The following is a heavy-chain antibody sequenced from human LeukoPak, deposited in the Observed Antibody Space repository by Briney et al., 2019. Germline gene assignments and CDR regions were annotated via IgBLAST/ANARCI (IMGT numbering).Heavy chain of an antibody. Sequence: ASVKVSCKASGYTFTSYAVHWVRQAPGQRLEWMGWINAGNGNTKYSQKFQGRVTITRDTSASTAYMELSSLRSEDTAVYYCARMEAYYYDSSGYKDWGQGTLVTVSS. CDR2: INAGNGNT. V-gene: IGHV1-3*01. D-gene: IGHD3-22*01. J-gene: IGHJ4*02. CDR1: GYTFTSYA. CDR3: ARMEAYYYDSSGYKD.